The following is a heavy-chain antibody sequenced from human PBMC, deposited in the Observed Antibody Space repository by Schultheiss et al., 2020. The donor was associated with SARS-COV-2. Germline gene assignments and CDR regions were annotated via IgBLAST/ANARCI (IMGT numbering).Heavy chain of an antibody. J-gene: IGHJ5*02. V-gene: IGHV3-48*01. D-gene: IGHD3-22*01. Sequence: GGSLRLSCAASGFTFSSYGMHWVRQAPGKGLEWVSYISSSSSTIYYADSVKGRFTISRDNAKNSLYLQMNSLRAEDTAVYYCARDSYYDSSGYHSWGQGTLVTVSS. CDR3: ARDSYYDSSGYHS. CDR2: ISSSSSTI. CDR1: GFTFSSYG.